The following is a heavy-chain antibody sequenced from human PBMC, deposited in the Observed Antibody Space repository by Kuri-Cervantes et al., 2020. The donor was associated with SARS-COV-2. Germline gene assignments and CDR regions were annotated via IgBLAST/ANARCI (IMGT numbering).Heavy chain of an antibody. Sequence: GESLKISCAASGFTVSSNYMSWVRQAPGKGLEWVSVIYSGGSTYYADSVKGRFTVSRDNAKNSLYLRMNSLRAEDTAVYYCARDNNRGYDMDYWGQGTLVTVSS. CDR3: ARDNNRGYDMDY. V-gene: IGHV3-66*01. D-gene: IGHD5-12*01. CDR2: IYSGGST. CDR1: GFTVSSNY. J-gene: IGHJ4*02.